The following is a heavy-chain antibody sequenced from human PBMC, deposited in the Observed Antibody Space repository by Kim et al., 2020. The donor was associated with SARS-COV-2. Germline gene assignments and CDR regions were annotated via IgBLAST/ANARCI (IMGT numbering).Heavy chain of an antibody. CDR2: ISSSTGYT. J-gene: IGHJ5*02. V-gene: IGHV3-11*06. Sequence: GGSLRLSCVASGFTFSDYYMSWIRQAPGKGLEWVSYISSSTGYTNYADSVKGRFTISRDNAKNSLCLQMNSLRAEDTAVYYCARDTPVYYGSGSYYWFDPWGQGTLVIVSS. D-gene: IGHD3-10*01. CDR1: GFTFSDYY. CDR3: ARDTPVYYGSGSYYWFDP.